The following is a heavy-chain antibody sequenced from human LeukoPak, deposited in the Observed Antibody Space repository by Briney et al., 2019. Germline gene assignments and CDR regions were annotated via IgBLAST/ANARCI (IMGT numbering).Heavy chain of an antibody. CDR2: IYYSGST. V-gene: IGHV4-59*12. CDR1: GGSISSYY. J-gene: IGHJ6*02. Sequence: SETLSLTCTVSGGSISSYYWSWIRQPPGKGLEWIGYIYYSGSTNYNPSLKSRVTISVDTSKNQFSLKLSSVTAADTAVYYCARVPGGSYPTRSYYYYYGMDVWGQGTTVTVSS. D-gene: IGHD1-26*01. CDR3: ARVPGGSYPTRSYYYYYGMDV.